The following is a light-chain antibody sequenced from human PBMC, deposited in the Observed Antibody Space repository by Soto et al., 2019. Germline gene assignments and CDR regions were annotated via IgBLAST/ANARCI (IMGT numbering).Light chain of an antibody. Sequence: DIVMTQSPDSLAVSLGERATINCKSSQSVLYSSNNKNYLAWYQQKPGQPPRLLIYWASTRESGVPDRFSGSGSGTDFTFTFSRVQAEDVAVYYCQQYYSTPYTFGQGTKLEIK. CDR3: QQYYSTPYT. J-gene: IGKJ2*01. V-gene: IGKV4-1*01. CDR2: WAS. CDR1: QSVLYSSNNKNY.